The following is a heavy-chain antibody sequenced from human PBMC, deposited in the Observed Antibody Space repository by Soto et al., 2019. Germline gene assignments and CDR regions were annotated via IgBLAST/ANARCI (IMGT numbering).Heavy chain of an antibody. CDR2: ISGYNVNT. D-gene: IGHD4-17*01. Sequence: QVQLVQSGAEVKKPGASVKVSCKASGYTFTSYGITWVRQAPGQGLEWMGWISGYNVNTDCAQKFQGRVTMTTDTSTSTVYMELRSLRSDDTPVYYCARAGRAYGDCDHWGQGTLVTVSS. CDR3: ARAGRAYGDCDH. J-gene: IGHJ1*01. CDR1: GYTFTSYG. V-gene: IGHV1-18*01.